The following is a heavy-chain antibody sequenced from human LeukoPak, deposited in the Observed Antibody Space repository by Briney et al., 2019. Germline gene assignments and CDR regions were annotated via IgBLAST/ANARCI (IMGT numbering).Heavy chain of an antibody. V-gene: IGHV4-59*08. Sequence: SETLSLTCTVSGGSISSYYWSWIRQPPGKGLEWIAWIYYTGTTNYNPSLKSRVTISVDTSKNQFSLKLSSVTAADTAVYYCARRRTTVFDYWGQGTLVTVSS. D-gene: IGHD4-17*01. CDR1: GGSISSYY. CDR2: IYYTGTT. J-gene: IGHJ4*02. CDR3: ARRRTTVFDY.